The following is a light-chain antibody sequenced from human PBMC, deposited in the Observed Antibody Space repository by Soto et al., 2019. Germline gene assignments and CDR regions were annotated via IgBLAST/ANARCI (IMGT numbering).Light chain of an antibody. J-gene: IGKJ1*01. CDR2: AAS. V-gene: IGKV1-39*01. Sequence: DLQMTQSPSSQSESVGDRVTITCRASQSISSYLHWYQQKPGKAPKLLIFAASSLQSGVPSRFSGSGSGTDFTLTISSLQPEDFATYYCHQSYSTPWTFGRGTKVDIK. CDR3: HQSYSTPWT. CDR1: QSISSY.